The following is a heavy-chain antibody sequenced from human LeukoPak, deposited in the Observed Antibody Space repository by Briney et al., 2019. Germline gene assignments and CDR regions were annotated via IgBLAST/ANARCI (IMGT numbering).Heavy chain of an antibody. V-gene: IGHV4-59*08. Sequence: SETLSLTCTVSGGSISSYYWSWIRQPPGKGLEWIGYLYHSGTPRYNPSLKSRVTISADTSKNQFFLNLNSTAAADTAVYYCARRRGWKQQLVYFDYWGQGTLATVSS. CDR3: ARRRGWKQQLVYFDY. CDR2: LYHSGTP. J-gene: IGHJ4*02. CDR1: GGSISSYY. D-gene: IGHD6-13*01.